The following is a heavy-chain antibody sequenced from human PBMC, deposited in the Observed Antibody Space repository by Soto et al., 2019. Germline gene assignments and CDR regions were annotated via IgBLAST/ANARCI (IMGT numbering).Heavy chain of an antibody. D-gene: IGHD2-15*01. Sequence: TSETLSLTCTVSGGSISSGDYYWSWIRQPPGKGLEWIGYIYYSGSTYYNPSLKSRVTISVDTSKNQFSLKLSSVTAADTAVYYCARGVVVVVAATKYNWFDPWGQGTLVTVSS. CDR3: ARGVVVVVAATKYNWFDP. CDR1: GGSISSGDYY. V-gene: IGHV4-30-4*01. J-gene: IGHJ5*02. CDR2: IYYSGST.